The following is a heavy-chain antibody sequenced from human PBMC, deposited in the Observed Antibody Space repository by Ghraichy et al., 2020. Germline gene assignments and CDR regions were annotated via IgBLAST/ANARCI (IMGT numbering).Heavy chain of an antibody. J-gene: IGHJ6*02. CDR3: AKAMGGEPRAPYYYGMDV. Sequence: GGSLRLSCAASGFTFSSYGMHWVRQAPGKGLEWVAVISYDGSNKYYADSVKGRFTISRDNSKNTLYLQMNSLRAEDTAVYYCAKAMGGEPRAPYYYGMDVWGQGTTVTVSS. D-gene: IGHD3-16*01. CDR1: GFTFSSYG. V-gene: IGHV3-30*18. CDR2: ISYDGSNK.